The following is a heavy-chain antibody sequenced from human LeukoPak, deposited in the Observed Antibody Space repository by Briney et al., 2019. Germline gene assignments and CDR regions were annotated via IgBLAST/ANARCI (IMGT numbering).Heavy chain of an antibody. CDR3: ARHTAMPNNWLDP. V-gene: IGHV4-39*01. D-gene: IGHD2-2*01. CDR1: GGSISSSIYY. Sequence: SETLSLTCSVYGGSISSSIYYWGWIRQPPGKGLEWIGSIYYSGSTYYNPSLKSRVTISVDMSKNHFSLKLSSVTAADTAMYYCARHTAMPNNWLDPWGQGTLVTVSS. CDR2: IYYSGST. J-gene: IGHJ5*02.